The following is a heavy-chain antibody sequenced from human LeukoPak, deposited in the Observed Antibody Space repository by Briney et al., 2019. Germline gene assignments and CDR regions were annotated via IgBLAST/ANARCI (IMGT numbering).Heavy chain of an antibody. D-gene: IGHD4-17*01. V-gene: IGHV3-30-3*01. Sequence: GGSLRLSCAASGFTFSSYAMHWVRQAPGKGLEWVAVISYDGSNKYYADSVKGRFTIPRDNSKNTLYLQMNSLRAEDTAVYYCARANGDYGFGYWGQGTLVTVSS. J-gene: IGHJ4*02. CDR2: ISYDGSNK. CDR3: ARANGDYGFGY. CDR1: GFTFSSYA.